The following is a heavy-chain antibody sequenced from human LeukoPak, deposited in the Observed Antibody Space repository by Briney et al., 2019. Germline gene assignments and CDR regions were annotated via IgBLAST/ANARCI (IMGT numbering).Heavy chain of an antibody. Sequence: SETLSLTCTVSGGSISSSSYYWGWIRQPPGKGLEWIGEINHSGSTNYNPSLKSRVTISVDTSKNQFSLKLSSVTAADTAVYYCARDGHAYSSAWYGGNWFDPWGQGTLVTVSS. CDR3: ARDGHAYSSAWYGGNWFDP. D-gene: IGHD6-19*01. CDR2: INHSGST. J-gene: IGHJ5*02. V-gene: IGHV4-39*07. CDR1: GGSISSSSYY.